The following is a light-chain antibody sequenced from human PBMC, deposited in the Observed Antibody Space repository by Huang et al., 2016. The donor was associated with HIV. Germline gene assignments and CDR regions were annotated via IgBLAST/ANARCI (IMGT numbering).Light chain of an antibody. Sequence: IVMAQSPVSLAVSLGERATLTCRSSQSVFSTSTNKDYLAWFQQNPGQPPKLLLFWSSTREVVVPDRFSGSGSGTHFTLTIANLEADDSAIYYCQQYYASPQTFGQGTRV. CDR1: QSVFSTSTNKDY. J-gene: IGKJ1*01. CDR2: WSS. V-gene: IGKV4-1*01. CDR3: QQYYASPQT.